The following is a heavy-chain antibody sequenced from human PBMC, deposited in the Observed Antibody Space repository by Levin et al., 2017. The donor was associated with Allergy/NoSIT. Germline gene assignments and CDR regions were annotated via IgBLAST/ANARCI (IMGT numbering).Heavy chain of an antibody. CDR1: GYTFTSYG. CDR2: ISAYNGNT. CDR3: ARSLTGYKINAFDI. V-gene: IGHV1-18*01. J-gene: IGHJ3*02. Sequence: GESLKISCKASGYTFTSYGISWVRQAPGQGLEWMGWISAYNGNTNYAQKLQGRVTMTTDTSTSTAYMELRSLRSDDTAVYYCARSLTGYKINAFDIWGQGTMVTVSS. D-gene: IGHD3-9*01.